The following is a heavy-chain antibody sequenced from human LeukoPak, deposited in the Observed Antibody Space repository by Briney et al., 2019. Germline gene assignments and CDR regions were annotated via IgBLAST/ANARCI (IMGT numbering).Heavy chain of an antibody. CDR2: ISYDGSNK. D-gene: IGHD3-10*01. CDR1: GFTFSSYA. V-gene: IGHV3-30-3*01. CDR3: ARDRMDYYGSGMVGY. J-gene: IGHJ4*02. Sequence: GRSLRLSCAASGFTFSSYAMHRVRQAPGKVLEWVAVISYDGSNKYYADSLKGRFTISRDNSKNTLYLQMNSLRAEDTAVYYCARDRMDYYGSGMVGYWGQGTLVTVSS.